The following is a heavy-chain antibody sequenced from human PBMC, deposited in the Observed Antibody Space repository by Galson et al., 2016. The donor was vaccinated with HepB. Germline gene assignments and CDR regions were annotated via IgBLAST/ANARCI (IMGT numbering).Heavy chain of an antibody. V-gene: IGHV5-51*01. CDR3: ARGVQQLNYDY. J-gene: IGHJ4*02. Sequence: QSGADVTKPGESLKISCKGSGYRFTNYWIAWVRQMPGKGLEWMGIINPGDSDTRYSPSFQGQVIISADKSISTAYLQWSSLKASDTAMYYCARGVQQLNYDYWGQGALVTVSS. CDR1: GYRFTNYW. D-gene: IGHD6-13*01. CDR2: INPGDSDT.